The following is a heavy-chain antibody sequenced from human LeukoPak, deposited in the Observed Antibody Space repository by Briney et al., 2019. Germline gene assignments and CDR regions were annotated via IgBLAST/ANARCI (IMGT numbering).Heavy chain of an antibody. J-gene: IGHJ4*02. V-gene: IGHV3-21*04. CDR1: GFTFSSYS. Sequence: GGSLRLPCAASGFTFSSYSMNWVRQAPGKGLEWVSSISSSSSYIYYADSVKGRFTISRDNSKNTLYLQMNSLRAEDTAVYYCARDVWELRIFDYWGQGTLVTVSS. D-gene: IGHD1-26*01. CDR3: ARDVWELRIFDY. CDR2: ISSSSSYI.